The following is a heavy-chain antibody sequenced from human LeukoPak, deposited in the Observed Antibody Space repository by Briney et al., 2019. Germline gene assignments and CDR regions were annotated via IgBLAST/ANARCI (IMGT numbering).Heavy chain of an antibody. D-gene: IGHD2-15*01. CDR2: INPNSGGT. CDR1: GYTFTGYY. J-gene: IGHJ4*02. Sequence: ASVTVSCTASGYTFTGYYMHWVRQAPGQGLEWMGRINPNSGGTNYAQKFQGRVTMTRDTSISTAYMELSRLRSDDTAVYYCARGHSGGTPPLPDYWGQGTLVTVSS. V-gene: IGHV1-2*06. CDR3: ARGHSGGTPPLPDY.